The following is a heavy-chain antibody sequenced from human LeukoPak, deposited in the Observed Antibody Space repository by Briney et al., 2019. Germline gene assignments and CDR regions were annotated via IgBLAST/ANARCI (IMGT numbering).Heavy chain of an antibody. J-gene: IGHJ6*02. CDR2: IYPGDSDT. V-gene: IGHV5-51*01. CDR1: GFSFSNYW. Sequence: HGESLKISCEGSGFSFSNYWIAWVRQMPGKGLECMGIIYPGDSDTRYSPSFQGQVTISADKSTNTAYLQWGSLKASDTAMYYCARQPTTLYYGIDVWGQGTTVTVSS. D-gene: IGHD1-14*01. CDR3: ARQPTTLYYGIDV.